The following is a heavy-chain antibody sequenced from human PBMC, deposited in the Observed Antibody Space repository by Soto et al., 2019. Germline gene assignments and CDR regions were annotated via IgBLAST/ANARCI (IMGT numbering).Heavy chain of an antibody. J-gene: IGHJ4*02. D-gene: IGHD2-2*01. CDR3: ARQKVARDIVVVPAAMEELDY. CDR2: IYYSGRT. CDR1: GGSISRSSYY. V-gene: IGHV4-39*01. Sequence: QLQLQESGPGLVKPSETLSLTCTVSGGSISRSSYYWGWIRQPPGKGLEWIGSIYYSGRTYYNPSLKRRLTISVDTSKNQFSLKLSSVPAADTAVYYCARQKVARDIVVVPAAMEELDYWGQGTLVTVSS.